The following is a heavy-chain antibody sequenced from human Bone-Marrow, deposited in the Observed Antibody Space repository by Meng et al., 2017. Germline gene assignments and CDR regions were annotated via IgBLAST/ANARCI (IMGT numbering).Heavy chain of an antibody. D-gene: IGHD3-16*02. V-gene: IGHV4-38-2*02. J-gene: IGHJ6*02. CDR2: IYHSEST. Sequence: SDTLSLTCTFSGYSISSGYYWGWIRQPPGKGLEWIGRIYHSESTYYNPSLKSRVTISVDTSKNQFSLKLSSVTSADTGVYYCARVQYDYVWGSYRYNYYYYGMDVWGQGTTVTVSS. CDR3: ARVQYDYVWGSYRYNYYYYGMDV. CDR1: GYSISSGYY.